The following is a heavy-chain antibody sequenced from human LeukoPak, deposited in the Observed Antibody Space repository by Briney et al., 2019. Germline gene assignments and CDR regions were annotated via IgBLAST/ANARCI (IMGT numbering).Heavy chain of an antibody. CDR2: IGTTGDT. D-gene: IGHD3-10*01. J-gene: IGHJ4*02. CDR1: GFTFTTYD. Sequence: GGSLRLSCAASGFTFTTYDMHWVRQATGKGLEWVLAIGTTGDTYYPGSVKGRFTISRENAKNSLYLQMNSLRAGDTAVYYCAKVTMVRGVITALDYWGQGTLVTVSS. CDR3: AKVTMVRGVITALDY. V-gene: IGHV3-13*01.